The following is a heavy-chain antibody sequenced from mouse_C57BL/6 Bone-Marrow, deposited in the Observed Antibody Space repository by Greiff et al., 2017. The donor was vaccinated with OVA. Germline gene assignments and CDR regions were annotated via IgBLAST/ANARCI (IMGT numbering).Heavy chain of an antibody. CDR2: ISYDGSN. Sequence: DVKLQESGPGLVKPSQSLSLTCSVTGYSITSGYYWNWIRQFPGNKLEWMGYISYDGSNNYNPSLKNRISITRDTSKNQFFLKLNSVTTEDTATYYVAKNPYYYGSSSAWFAYWGQGTLVTVSA. D-gene: IGHD1-1*01. CDR3: AKNPYYYGSSSAWFAY. V-gene: IGHV3-6*01. J-gene: IGHJ3*01. CDR1: GYSITSGYY.